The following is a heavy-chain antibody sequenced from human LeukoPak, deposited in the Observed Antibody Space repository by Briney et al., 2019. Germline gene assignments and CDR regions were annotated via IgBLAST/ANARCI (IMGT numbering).Heavy chain of an antibody. CDR2: INSDGSST. D-gene: IGHD3-22*01. V-gene: IGHV3-74*01. Sequence: GGSLRLSCAASGFTFSSYWMHWVRHAPGKGLVWVSRINSDGSSTNYADSVKGRFTISRDNAKNTLYLQMNSLRAEDTAVYYCARAAFYDSSGYGHYWGQGTLVTVSS. CDR3: ARAAFYDSSGYGHY. CDR1: GFTFSSYW. J-gene: IGHJ4*02.